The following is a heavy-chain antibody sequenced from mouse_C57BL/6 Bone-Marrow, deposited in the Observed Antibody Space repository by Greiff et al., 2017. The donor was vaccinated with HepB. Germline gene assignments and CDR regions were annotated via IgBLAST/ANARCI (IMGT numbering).Heavy chain of an antibody. CDR1: GYTFTSYW. D-gene: IGHD2-1*01. CDR3: ARLRGNYEFDY. CDR2: IDPYDSYT. V-gene: IGHV1-50*01. J-gene: IGHJ2*01. Sequence: QVQLQQPGAELVKPGASVKLSCKASGYTFTSYWMPWVKQRPGQGLEWIGEIDPYDSYTNYNQKFKGTSTLTVDTSSSTADMQLSSLTSEDSEVYYCARLRGNYEFDYWGQGTTLTVSS.